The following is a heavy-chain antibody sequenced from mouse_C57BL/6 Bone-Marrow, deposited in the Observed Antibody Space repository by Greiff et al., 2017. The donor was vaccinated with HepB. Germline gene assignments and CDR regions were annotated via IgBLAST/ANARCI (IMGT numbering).Heavy chain of an antibody. CDR1: GFSFNTYA. D-gene: IGHD2-12*01. CDR3: VRQGDYSPWFAY. V-gene: IGHV10-1*01. Sequence: EVKLVESGGGLVQPKGSLKLSCAASGFSFNTYAMNWVRQAPGKGLEWVARIRSKSNNDATYYADSVKDRFTISRDDSESMLYLQMNNLKTEDTAMYYCVRQGDYSPWFAYWGQGTLVTVSA. CDR2: IRSKSNNDAT. J-gene: IGHJ3*01.